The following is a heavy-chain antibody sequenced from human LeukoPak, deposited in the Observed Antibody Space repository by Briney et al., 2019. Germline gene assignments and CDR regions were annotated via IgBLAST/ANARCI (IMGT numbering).Heavy chain of an antibody. D-gene: IGHD4-17*01. CDR1: GYTFTSYG. CDR3: ARDLEDYGDYVNLDY. V-gene: IGHV1-18*04. J-gene: IGHJ4*02. Sequence: ASVKVSCKASGYTFTSYGISWVRQAPGQGLEWMGWISAYNGNTNYAQKLQGRDTMTTDTSTSTAYMELRSLRSDDTAVYYCARDLEDYGDYVNLDYWGQGTLVTVPS. CDR2: ISAYNGNT.